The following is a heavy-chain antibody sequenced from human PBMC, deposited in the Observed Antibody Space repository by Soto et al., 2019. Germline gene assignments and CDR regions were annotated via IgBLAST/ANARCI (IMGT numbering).Heavy chain of an antibody. J-gene: IGHJ5*02. Sequence: PSETLSLTCTVSGGSISSSSYYWGWIRQPPGKGLEWIGSIYYSGSTYYNPSLKSRVTISVDTSKNQFSLKLSSVTAADTAVYYCARRPIVGATIYWFDPWGQGTLVTVSS. CDR2: IYYSGST. CDR3: ARRPIVGATIYWFDP. CDR1: GGSISSSSYY. V-gene: IGHV4-39*01. D-gene: IGHD1-26*01.